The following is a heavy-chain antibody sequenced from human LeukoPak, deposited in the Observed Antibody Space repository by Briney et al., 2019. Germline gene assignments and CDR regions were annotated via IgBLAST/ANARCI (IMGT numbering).Heavy chain of an antibody. CDR1: GGSISSSSYY. CDR3: VGFTNYDFWSGVLETEDY. V-gene: IGHV4-39*01. D-gene: IGHD3-3*01. Sequence: SETLSLTCTVSGGSISSSSYYWGWIRQPPGKGLEWIGSIYYSGSTYYNPSLKSRVTISVDTSKNQFSPKLSSVTAADTAVYYSVGFTNYDFWSGVLETEDYWGQGTLVTVSS. J-gene: IGHJ4*02. CDR2: IYYSGST.